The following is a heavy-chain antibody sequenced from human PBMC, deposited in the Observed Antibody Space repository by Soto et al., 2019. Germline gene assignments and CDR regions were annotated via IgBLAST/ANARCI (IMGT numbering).Heavy chain of an antibody. J-gene: IGHJ4*02. CDR1: GFLFRNYE. V-gene: IGHV3-48*03. CDR3: VSQPHWARPFES. D-gene: IGHD7-27*01. CDR2: ISTTGGHV. Sequence: PGGSLRLSCVGSGFLFRNYEMNWVRQAPGKGLEWLAHISTTGGHVSESDSVKGRFTISRDNTKHTLYLQMNSLRTEDTGVYYCVSQPHWARPFESWRQGTLVTVSS.